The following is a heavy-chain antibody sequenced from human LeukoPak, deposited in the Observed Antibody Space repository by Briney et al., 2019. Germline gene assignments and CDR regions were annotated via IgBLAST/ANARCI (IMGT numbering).Heavy chain of an antibody. V-gene: IGHV1-2*02. CDR3: ARDRYSFDH. CDR2: INPNSGST. CDR1: GYTFTAYY. Sequence: ASVKVSCKASGYTFTAYYIHWVRQAPGQGLEWMGWINPNSGSTNSAQKFQGRVTMTRDTSISTAYMELSRLTSDDTAVYYCARDRYSFDHWGQGTQVTASS. D-gene: IGHD5-18*01. J-gene: IGHJ4*02.